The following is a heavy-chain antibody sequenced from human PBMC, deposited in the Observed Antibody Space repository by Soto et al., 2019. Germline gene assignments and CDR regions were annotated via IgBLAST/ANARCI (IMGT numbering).Heavy chain of an antibody. Sequence: SETLSLTCSVSGAALNSGNYYWSWIRQVPGKVLEWIGHIYVTGAVDYNPSLRDRITISQDTSERQFSLNLRLVTAADTAVYYCARLRIATNNYKWFDPWGQGTLVTVSS. CDR1: GAALNSGNYY. V-gene: IGHV4-31*03. CDR3: ARLRIATNNYKWFDP. CDR2: IYVTGAV. D-gene: IGHD2-21*01. J-gene: IGHJ5*02.